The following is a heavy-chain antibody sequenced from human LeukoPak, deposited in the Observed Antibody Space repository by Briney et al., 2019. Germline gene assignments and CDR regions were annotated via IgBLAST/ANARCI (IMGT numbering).Heavy chain of an antibody. CDR1: GGSFSGYY. V-gene: IGHV4-34*01. Sequence: SETLCLTCAVYGGSFSGYYWSWIRQPPGKGLEWIGEINHSGSTNYNPSLKSRVTISVDTSKNQFSLKLSSVTAADTAVYYCASFNPQGYCSSTSCSPFDYWGQGTLVTVSS. CDR2: INHSGST. J-gene: IGHJ4*02. D-gene: IGHD2-2*01. CDR3: ASFNPQGYCSSTSCSPFDY.